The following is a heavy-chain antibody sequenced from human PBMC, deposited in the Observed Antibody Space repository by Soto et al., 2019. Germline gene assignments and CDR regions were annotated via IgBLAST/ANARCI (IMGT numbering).Heavy chain of an antibody. V-gene: IGHV3-23*01. D-gene: IGHD2-21*01. CDR2: ISGSRGST. CDR3: EKRKGDNAGPFDS. CDR1: GFSLKTYA. J-gene: IGHJ4*02. Sequence: GGSLRLSCAASGFSLKTYAVGWVRKPPGKGLEWVSTISGSRGSTYYADSVKGRFTISRDNGKNTVYLHMNSLRAEDTAIYYCEKRKGDNAGPFDSWGPGTQVTVSS.